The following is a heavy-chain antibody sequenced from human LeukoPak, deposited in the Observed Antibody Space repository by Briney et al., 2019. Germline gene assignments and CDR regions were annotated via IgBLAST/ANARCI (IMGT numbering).Heavy chain of an antibody. D-gene: IGHD5-18*01. V-gene: IGHV3-30-3*02. Sequence: PGGSLRLSCAASGLTFSSYAMHWVRQAPGKGLEWVAVISYDASNKYYADSVKGRFTISRDNSKNTLYLQMNSLRAEDTAVYYCAKTPSYSYGRFDYWGQGTLVTVSS. CDR2: ISYDASNK. CDR3: AKTPSYSYGRFDY. CDR1: GLTFSSYA. J-gene: IGHJ4*02.